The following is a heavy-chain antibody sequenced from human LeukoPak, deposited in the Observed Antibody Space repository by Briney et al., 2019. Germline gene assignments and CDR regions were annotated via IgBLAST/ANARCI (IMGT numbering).Heavy chain of an antibody. CDR2: INPNSGGT. CDR3: AFIGRYCSSTSCSFEY. V-gene: IGHV1-2*02. CDR1: GYTFTGYY. J-gene: IGHJ4*02. Sequence: APVKVSCKASGYTFTGYYMHWVRQAPGQGLEWMGWINPNSGGTNYAQKFQGRVTMTRDTSISTAYMELSRLRSDDTAVYYCAFIGRYCSSTSCSFEYWGQGTLVTVSS. D-gene: IGHD2-2*01.